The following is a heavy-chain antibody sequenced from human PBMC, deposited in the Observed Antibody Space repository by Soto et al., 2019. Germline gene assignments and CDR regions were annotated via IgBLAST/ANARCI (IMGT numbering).Heavy chain of an antibody. V-gene: IGHV3-7*01. Sequence: PVGSLRLSCAASGFTFSSYWMSWVRQAPGKGLEWVANIKQDGSEKYYVDSVKGRFTISRDNAKNSLYLQMNSLRAEDTAVYYCARDMRLLWFGELYYYGMDVWGQGTTVTVSS. J-gene: IGHJ6*02. D-gene: IGHD3-10*01. CDR2: IKQDGSEK. CDR3: ARDMRLLWFGELYYYGMDV. CDR1: GFTFSSYW.